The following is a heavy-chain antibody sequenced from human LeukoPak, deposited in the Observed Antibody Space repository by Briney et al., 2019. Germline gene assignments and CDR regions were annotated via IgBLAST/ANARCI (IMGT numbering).Heavy chain of an antibody. D-gene: IGHD3-22*01. CDR3: ARDSWELYYYDRSGYYPYFDY. V-gene: IGHV1-46*01. CDR2: INPSGGST. J-gene: IGHJ4*02. Sequence: ASEKVSCKASVYTFTSYYMHWVRQAPGQGLEWMGIINPSGGSTSYAQKSQGKVTMSRDTSTSTVYMEPDGPRSEATAVYYCARDSWELYYYDRSGYYPYFDYWGQGTLVTVSS. CDR1: VYTFTSYY.